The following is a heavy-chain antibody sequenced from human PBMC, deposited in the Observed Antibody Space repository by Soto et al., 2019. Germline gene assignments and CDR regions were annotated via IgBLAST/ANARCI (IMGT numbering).Heavy chain of an antibody. CDR2: ISGSGENT. CDR1: GFTFPNYA. J-gene: IGHJ6*03. V-gene: IGHV3-23*01. D-gene: IGHD3-16*02. Sequence: PGGSLRLSCAASGFTFPNYAMSWVRQAPGKGLEWVSGISGSGENTYYADSVKGRVTISRDNSKNMLYLQMNSLRAEDTAAYYCAKGPLGVYGGVLVPDYYYMDVWGKGTTVTVSS. CDR3: AKGPLGVYGGVLVPDYYYMDV.